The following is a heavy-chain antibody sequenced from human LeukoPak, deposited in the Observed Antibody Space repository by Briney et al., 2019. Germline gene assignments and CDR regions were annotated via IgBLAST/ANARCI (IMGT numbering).Heavy chain of an antibody. V-gene: IGHV3-48*02. J-gene: IGHJ3*02. D-gene: IGHD4-23*01. Sequence: GGSLRLSCAASGFTFSRYSMNWVRQAPGKGLEWVSYISSSSSTIDYADSVKGRFSISRDNAKSSLYLQMKSLRDEDTAVYYCAREDGGKADIWGQGTMVTVSS. CDR1: GFTFSRYS. CDR3: AREDGGKADI. CDR2: ISSSSSTI.